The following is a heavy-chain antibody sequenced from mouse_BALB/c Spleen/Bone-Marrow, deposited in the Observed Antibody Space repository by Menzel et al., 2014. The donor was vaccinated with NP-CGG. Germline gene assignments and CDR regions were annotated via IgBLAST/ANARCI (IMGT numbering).Heavy chain of an antibody. D-gene: IGHD1-2*01. CDR3: ARDHYGYYTVDY. CDR1: GFTFSSYA. J-gene: IGHJ4*01. CDR2: ISSGGSYT. V-gene: IGHV5-9-4*01. Sequence: EVKLMESGGGLVKPGGSLKLSCAASGFTFSSYAMSWVRQSPEKRLEWVAEISSGGSYTYYPDTVTGRFTISRDNAKNTLCLEMSSLRSEDTAMYYCARDHYGYYTVDYWGQGTSVTVSS.